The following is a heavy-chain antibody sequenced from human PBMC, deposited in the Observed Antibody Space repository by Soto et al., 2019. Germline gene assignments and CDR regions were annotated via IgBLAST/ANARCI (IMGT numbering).Heavy chain of an antibody. Sequence: ASVKVSCKVSGYTLTELSMHWVRQAPGKGLEWMGGFDPEDGETIYAQKFQGRVTMTEDTSTDTAYMELSSLRSEDTAVYYCATEPPRITMVVADRAFDIWGQGTMVTVSS. CDR1: GYTLTELS. J-gene: IGHJ3*02. CDR3: ATEPPRITMVVADRAFDI. D-gene: IGHD3-22*01. CDR2: FDPEDGET. V-gene: IGHV1-24*01.